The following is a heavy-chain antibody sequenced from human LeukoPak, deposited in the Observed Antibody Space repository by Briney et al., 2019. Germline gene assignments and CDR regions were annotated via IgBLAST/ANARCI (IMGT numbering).Heavy chain of an antibody. J-gene: IGHJ4*02. CDR1: GFTFDDSV. Sequence: GGSLRLSCAASGFTFDDSVMNWVRQAPGKGLEWVSGINWNGGSTGYADSVKGRFTISRDNAKNSLYLQMNSLRAEDTALYYCATGRRGPRQLVVGYFDYWGQGTLVTVSS. D-gene: IGHD6-13*01. CDR2: INWNGGST. CDR3: ATGRRGPRQLVVGYFDY. V-gene: IGHV3-20*04.